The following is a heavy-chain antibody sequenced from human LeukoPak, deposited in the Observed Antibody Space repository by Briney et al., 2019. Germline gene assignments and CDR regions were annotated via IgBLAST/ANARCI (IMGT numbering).Heavy chain of an antibody. V-gene: IGHV1-2*02. CDR1: GYTFTGYY. Sequence: GASVKVSCNASGYTFTGYYMHWVRQAPGHGLEWMGWINPNSGGTNYAQKFQGRVTRTRDTSISTAYMELSRLRSDDTAVYYCAMAVVTDNVDLWCQGNLVTVSS. J-gene: IGHJ4*02. D-gene: IGHD3-22*01. CDR2: INPNSGGT. CDR3: AMAVVTDNVDL.